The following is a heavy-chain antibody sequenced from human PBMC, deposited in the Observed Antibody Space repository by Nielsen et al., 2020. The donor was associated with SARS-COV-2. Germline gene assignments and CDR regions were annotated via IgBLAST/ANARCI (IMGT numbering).Heavy chain of an antibody. CDR2: ISYNGDT. V-gene: IGHV1-18*04. CDR3: AGAPVSLKVPLLSFDS. J-gene: IGHJ5*01. CDR1: GYTFSNYG. Sequence: ASVKVSCKASGYTFSNYGITWVRQAPGQGLEWMGWISYNGDTTYSRKFQDRVTMTKDTFTSTAYMDLRSLRSDDTAVYYCAGAPVSLKVPLLSFDSWGQGTLVTVSP. D-gene: IGHD1-1*01.